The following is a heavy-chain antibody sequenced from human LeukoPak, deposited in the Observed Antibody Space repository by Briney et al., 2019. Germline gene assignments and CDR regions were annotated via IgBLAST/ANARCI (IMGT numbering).Heavy chain of an antibody. D-gene: IGHD3-22*01. CDR1: GFTFSSYG. Sequence: GGSLRLSCAASGFTFSSYGMHWVRQAPGKGLEWVSSISSSSSYIYYADSVKGRFTISRDNAKNSLYLQMNSLRAEDTAVYYCARDSTYYDSSGYLPDYWGQGTLVTVSS. V-gene: IGHV3-21*01. CDR3: ARDSTYYDSSGYLPDY. CDR2: ISSSSSYI. J-gene: IGHJ4*02.